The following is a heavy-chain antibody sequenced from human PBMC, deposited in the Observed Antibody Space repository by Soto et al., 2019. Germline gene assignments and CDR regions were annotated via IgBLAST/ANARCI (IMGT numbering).Heavy chain of an antibody. CDR2: ISAYNGNT. D-gene: IGHD3-22*01. Sequence: QAQLVQSGAEVKKPGASVKVSCKASGYTFTSYVISWVRQAPGQGLEWMGWISAYNGNTNYAQKLKGRVTMTTDTSTSTAYMELRSLRSEDTAVYYCARILTSGGYYAHWGQGSLVTVSS. CDR1: GYTFTSYV. J-gene: IGHJ4*02. V-gene: IGHV1-18*01. CDR3: ARILTSGGYYAH.